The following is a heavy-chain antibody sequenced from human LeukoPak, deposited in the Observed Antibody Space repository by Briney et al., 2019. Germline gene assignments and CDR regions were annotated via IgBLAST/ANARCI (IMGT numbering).Heavy chain of an antibody. Sequence: TSETLSLTCAVYGGSFSGYYWSWIRQPPGKGLEWIGETNHSGSTNYNPSLKSRVTISVDTSKNQFSLKLSSVTAADTAVYYCARDLPPGGFDPWGQGTLVTVSS. CDR3: ARDLPPGGFDP. CDR2: TNHSGST. J-gene: IGHJ5*02. D-gene: IGHD4-17*01. CDR1: GGSFSGYY. V-gene: IGHV4-34*01.